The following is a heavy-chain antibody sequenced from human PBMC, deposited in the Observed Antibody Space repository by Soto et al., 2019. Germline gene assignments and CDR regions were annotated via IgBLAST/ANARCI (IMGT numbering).Heavy chain of an antibody. CDR3: ARDCSPREQTISWFDP. CDR2: INAGNGNT. J-gene: IGHJ5*02. V-gene: IGHV1-3*05. CDR1: GYTFTSYA. D-gene: IGHD1-26*01. Sequence: QVQLVQSGAEEKKPGASVKVSCKASGYTFTSYAMHWVRQAPGQRLEWMGWINAGNGNTKYSQKFQGRVTITRDTSASTAYMELSSLRSEDTAVYYCARDCSPREQTISWFDPWGQGTLVTVSS.